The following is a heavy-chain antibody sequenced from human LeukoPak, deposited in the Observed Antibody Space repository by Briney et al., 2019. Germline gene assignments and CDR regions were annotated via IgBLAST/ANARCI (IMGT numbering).Heavy chain of an antibody. D-gene: IGHD5-12*01. Sequence: ASVKVSCKASGYTFTGYYMHWVRQAPAQGLDWMGWINPNSGGTNFAQKFQGRVTMTRDASISTAYMELSRLRSDDTAVYYCARGGYSGYDNDYWGQGTLVTVSS. J-gene: IGHJ4*02. CDR1: GYTFTGYY. CDR2: INPNSGGT. CDR3: ARGGYSGYDNDY. V-gene: IGHV1-2*02.